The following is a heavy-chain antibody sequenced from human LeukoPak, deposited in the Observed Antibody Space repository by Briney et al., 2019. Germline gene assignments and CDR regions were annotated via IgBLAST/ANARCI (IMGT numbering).Heavy chain of an antibody. J-gene: IGHJ4*02. D-gene: IGHD1-7*01. CDR3: ARILWNYGRQTDY. CDR1: GGSFSGYY. V-gene: IGHV4-34*01. CDR2: INHGGST. Sequence: PSETLSLTCAVYGGSFSGYYWSWIRQPPGKGLEWIGEINHGGSTNYNPSLKSRVTISVDTSKNQFSLKLSSVTAADTAVYYCARILWNYGRQTDYWGQGTLVTVSS.